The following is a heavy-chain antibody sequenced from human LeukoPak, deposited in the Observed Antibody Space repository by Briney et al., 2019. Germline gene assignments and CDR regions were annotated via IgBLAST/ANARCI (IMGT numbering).Heavy chain of an antibody. CDR2: IYYSGST. D-gene: IGHD2-2*01. CDR1: GGSISSYY. J-gene: IGHJ5*02. CDR3: ARVGCSSTSCYDGWFDP. V-gene: IGHV4-59*01. Sequence: PSETLSLTCTVSGGSISSYYWSWIRQPPGMGLEWIGYIYYSGSTNYNPSLKSRVTISVDTSKNQFSLKLSSVTAADTAVYYCARVGCSSTSCYDGWFDPWGQGTLVTVSS.